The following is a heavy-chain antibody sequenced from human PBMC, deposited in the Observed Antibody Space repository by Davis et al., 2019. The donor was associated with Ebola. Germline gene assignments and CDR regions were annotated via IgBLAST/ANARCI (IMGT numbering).Heavy chain of an antibody. CDR1: GMTLSIYE. CDR3: ARRFDC. CDR2: MSSGGDTT. J-gene: IGHJ4*02. Sequence: GESLKIPCAASGMTLSIYEVNWVRQTPEKGLEWISYMSSGGDTTYYADSVKGRFTISRDNAKNSMYLQMNSLRVEDKAVYYCARRFDCWGRGTLVSVSS. V-gene: IGHV3-48*03.